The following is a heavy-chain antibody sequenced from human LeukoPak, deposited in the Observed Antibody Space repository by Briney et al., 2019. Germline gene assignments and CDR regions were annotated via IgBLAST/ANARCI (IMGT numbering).Heavy chain of an antibody. J-gene: IGHJ5*02. Sequence: ASVKVSFKASGYTFTGYYIHWVRQGPGQGLEWMGWINPNSGGTNYAQKFQGRVTMTRDTSISTAYMELSRLRFDDTALYYCAACSGGRCYSGWFDPWGQGTLVTVSS. CDR3: AACSGGRCYSGWFDP. CDR2: INPNSGGT. D-gene: IGHD2-15*01. CDR1: GYTFTGYY. V-gene: IGHV1-2*02.